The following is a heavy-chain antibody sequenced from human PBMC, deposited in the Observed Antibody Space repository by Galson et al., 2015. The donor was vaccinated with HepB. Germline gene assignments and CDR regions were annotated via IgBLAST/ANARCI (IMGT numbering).Heavy chain of an antibody. CDR2: IIPIFGTA. J-gene: IGHJ6*03. V-gene: IGHV1-69*13. Sequence: SVKVSCKASGGTFSSYAISWVRQAPGQGLEWMGGIIPIFGTANYAQKFQGRVTITPDESTSTAYMELSSLRSEDTAVYYCARGSCSSTSCYTRNYYYMDVWGKGTTVTVSS. CDR3: ARGSCSSTSCYTRNYYYMDV. CDR1: GGTFSSYA. D-gene: IGHD2-2*02.